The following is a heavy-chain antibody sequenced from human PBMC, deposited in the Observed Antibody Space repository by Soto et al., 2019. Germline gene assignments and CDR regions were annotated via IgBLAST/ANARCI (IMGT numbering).Heavy chain of an antibody. CDR1: GFSFRNAW. CDR2: IKSQGDGGTR. Sequence: PGGSLRLSCAASGFSFRNAWMSWVRQAPGKGLEWVGHIKSQGDGGTRDYAAPVKGRFTISRGDSKNTLFLQMNSLKNEDTAVYFCTTDLQAYCDGTTCYAGNYYYDDMDVWGQGTTVTVSS. D-gene: IGHD2-2*01. J-gene: IGHJ6*02. V-gene: IGHV3-15*01. CDR3: TTDLQAYCDGTTCYAGNYYYDDMDV.